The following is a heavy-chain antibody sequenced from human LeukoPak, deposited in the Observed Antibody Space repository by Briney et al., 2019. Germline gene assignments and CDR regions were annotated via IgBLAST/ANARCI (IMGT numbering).Heavy chain of an antibody. J-gene: IGHJ4*02. V-gene: IGHV1-2*04. D-gene: IGHD3-9*01. Sequence: GASVKVSCKASGYTFTGYYMHWVRQAPGQGLEWMGWINPNSGGTNYAQKFQGWVTMTRDTSISTAYMELSSLRSEDTAVYYCATVWRYFDWLSLDYWGQGTLVTVSS. CDR1: GYTFTGYY. CDR2: INPNSGGT. CDR3: ATVWRYFDWLSLDY.